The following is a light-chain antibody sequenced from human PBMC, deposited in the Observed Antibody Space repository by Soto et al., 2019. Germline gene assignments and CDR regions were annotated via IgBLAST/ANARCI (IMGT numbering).Light chain of an antibody. CDR3: SSYAGINSSVL. CDR1: SSDVGGYNY. CDR2: EVS. J-gene: IGLJ2*01. V-gene: IGLV2-8*01. Sequence: QSALTQPPSASGSPGQSVTISCTGTSSDVGGYNYVSWYQQHPGKAPKLLIYEVSKRPSGVPDRFSGSKSGNTASLTVSGLQAEDEADYYCSSYAGINSSVLFGGGTKVTVL.